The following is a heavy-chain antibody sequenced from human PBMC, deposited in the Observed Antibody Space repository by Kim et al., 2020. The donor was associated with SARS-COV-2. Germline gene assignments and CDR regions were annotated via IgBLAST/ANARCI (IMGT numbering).Heavy chain of an antibody. CDR2: IYYSGST. CDR3: ARGDCSSTSCYFPNWFDP. V-gene: IGHV4-59*01. J-gene: IGHJ5*02. D-gene: IGHD2-2*01. CDR1: GGSISSYY. Sequence: SETLSLTCTVSGGSISSYYWSWIRQPPGKGLEWIGYIYYSGSTNYNPSLKSRVTISVDTSKNQFSLKLSSVTAADTAVYYCARGDCSSTSCYFPNWFDPWGQGTLVTVSS.